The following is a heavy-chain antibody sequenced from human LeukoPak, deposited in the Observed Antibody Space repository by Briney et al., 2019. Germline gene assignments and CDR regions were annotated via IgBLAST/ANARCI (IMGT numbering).Heavy chain of an antibody. CDR2: IRSKAYGGTT. CDR1: GFTFGDYA. V-gene: IGHV3-49*04. Sequence: GRSLRLSCTASGFTFGDYAMSWVRQAPGKGREWVGFIRSKAYGGTTEYAASVKGRFTISRDDSKSIAYLQMNSLKTEDTAVYYCTRGVETSDAFDIWGQGTMVTVSS. CDR3: TRGVETSDAFDI. J-gene: IGHJ3*02.